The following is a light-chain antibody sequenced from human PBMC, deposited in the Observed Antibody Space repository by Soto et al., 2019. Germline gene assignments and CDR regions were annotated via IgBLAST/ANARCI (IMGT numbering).Light chain of an antibody. Sequence: IVLTQSPATLSLSPGERGTLSCRASESVTNYLAWYQQKPGQAPRLLVYDVSNRATGIPARFSGGGSGTDFTLTISRLEPEDFAVYYCQQHGTSPITFGQGTRLEIK. CDR1: ESVTNY. J-gene: IGKJ5*01. CDR2: DVS. CDR3: QQHGTSPIT. V-gene: IGKV3-11*01.